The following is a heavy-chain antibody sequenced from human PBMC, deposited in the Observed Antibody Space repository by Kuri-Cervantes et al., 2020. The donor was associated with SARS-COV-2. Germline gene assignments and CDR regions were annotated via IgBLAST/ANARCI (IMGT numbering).Heavy chain of an antibody. CDR2: ISSDGRNK. J-gene: IGHJ4*02. CDR3: ARARVGVLDF. V-gene: IGHV3-30*04. D-gene: IGHD2-21*01. Sequence: GGSLRLSCAASGFTFNTCAMHWVRQAPGKGLEWVTMISSDGRNKNYADSVKGRFTISRDNSKSTLYLQINSLRTEDTAISYCARARVGVLDFWGQGALVTVSS. CDR1: GFTFNTCA.